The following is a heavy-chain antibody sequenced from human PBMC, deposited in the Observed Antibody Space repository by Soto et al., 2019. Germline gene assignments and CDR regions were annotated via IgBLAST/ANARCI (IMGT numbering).Heavy chain of an antibody. D-gene: IGHD3-10*01. Sequence: QVQLVQSGAEVKKPGSSVKVSCKASGGTFNSYAISWVRQAPGQGLEWMGGIIPIFGTANYAQNFQGRVAITADESTSAAYMQLRSLRSEDTAVYYCALWGFRDGNKSKNNSGMDVWGQGTTVTVSS. J-gene: IGHJ6*02. CDR2: IIPIFGTA. CDR3: ALWGFRDGNKSKNNSGMDV. V-gene: IGHV1-69*01. CDR1: GGTFNSYA.